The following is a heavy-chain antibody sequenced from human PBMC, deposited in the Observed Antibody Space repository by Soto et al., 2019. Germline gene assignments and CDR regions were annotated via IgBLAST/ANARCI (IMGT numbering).Heavy chain of an antibody. V-gene: IGHV3-48*02. D-gene: IGHD3-3*01. CDR1: GFTFSSYS. Sequence: GGSLRLSCAASGFTFSSYSMNWVRQAPGKGLEWVSYISSSSSTIYYADSVKGRFTISRDNAKNSLYLQMNSLRDEDTAVYYCARDGKSIFGVVIPMDVWGQGTTVTVSS. CDR2: ISSSSSTI. J-gene: IGHJ6*02. CDR3: ARDGKSIFGVVIPMDV.